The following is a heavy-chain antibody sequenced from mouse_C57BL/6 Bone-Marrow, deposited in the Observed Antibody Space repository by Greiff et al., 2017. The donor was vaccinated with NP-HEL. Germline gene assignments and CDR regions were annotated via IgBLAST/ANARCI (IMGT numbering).Heavy chain of an antibody. V-gene: IGHV1-7*01. CDR1: GYTFTSYW. J-gene: IGHJ4*01. CDR2: INPSSGYT. CDR3: ARRAYYSNYEHAMDY. Sequence: QVQLKESGAELAKPGASVKLSCKASGYTFTSYWMHWVKQRPGQGLEWIGYINPSSGYTKYNQKFKDKATLTADKSASTAYMQLSSLTYEDSAVYDCARRAYYSNYEHAMDYWGQGTSVTVSS. D-gene: IGHD2-5*01.